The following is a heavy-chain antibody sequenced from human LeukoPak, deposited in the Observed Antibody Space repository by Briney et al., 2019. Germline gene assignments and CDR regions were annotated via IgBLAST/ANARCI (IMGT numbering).Heavy chain of an antibody. CDR3: ARGSGSYYFAFDI. J-gene: IGHJ3*02. CDR1: GGSISSYY. D-gene: IGHD1-26*01. CDR2: IYYSGST. Sequence: PSETLSLTCTVSGGSISSYYWSWIRQPPGKGLEWIGYIYYSGSTNYNPSLKSRVTISVDTSKNQFSLKLSSVTAAGTAVYYCARGSGSYYFAFDIWGQGTMVTVSS. V-gene: IGHV4-59*01.